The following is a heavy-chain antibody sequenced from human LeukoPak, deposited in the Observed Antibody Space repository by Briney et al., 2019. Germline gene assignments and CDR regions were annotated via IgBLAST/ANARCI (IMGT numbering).Heavy chain of an antibody. D-gene: IGHD5-12*01. CDR3: ARDRVGIVTTFDL. Sequence: SETLSLTCTVSGGSISSYYWSWIRQPAGKGLEWIGRIYTSGSTNYNPSLKSRVTISVDTSKNQFSLKLSSVTAADMAVYYCARDRVGIVTTFDLWGRGTLVTVSS. V-gene: IGHV4-4*07. CDR2: IYTSGST. CDR1: GGSISSYY. J-gene: IGHJ2*01.